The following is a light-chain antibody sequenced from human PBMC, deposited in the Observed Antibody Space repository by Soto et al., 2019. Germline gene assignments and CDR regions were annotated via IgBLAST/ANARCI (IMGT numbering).Light chain of an antibody. CDR2: GAS. CDR1: QSVSSSY. Sequence: EIVLTQSPGTLSLSPGERATLSCRASQSVSSSYLAWYQQKPGQAPRLLIYGASSRATGIPDMFSGSGSGTDFTLTISRLEPEDLAVYYWQQYGSSLPWTFGQGTKVEIK. J-gene: IGKJ1*01. V-gene: IGKV3-20*01. CDR3: QQYGSSLPWT.